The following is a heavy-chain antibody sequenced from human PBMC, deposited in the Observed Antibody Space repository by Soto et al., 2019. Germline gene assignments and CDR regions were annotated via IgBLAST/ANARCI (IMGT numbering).Heavy chain of an antibody. CDR1: GYTFTSYD. CDR2: MNTNSGKT. D-gene: IGHD2-15*01. CDR3: ARTGYCSGGSCYRRRYNWFDP. Sequence: ASVKVSCKASGYTFTSYDINWVRQATGQGLEWMGWMNTNSGKTGYAQKFQGRVTMTRNTSISTAYMELSRLRSEDTAVYYCARTGYCSGGSCYRRRYNWFDPWGQGTLVTVSS. V-gene: IGHV1-8*01. J-gene: IGHJ5*02.